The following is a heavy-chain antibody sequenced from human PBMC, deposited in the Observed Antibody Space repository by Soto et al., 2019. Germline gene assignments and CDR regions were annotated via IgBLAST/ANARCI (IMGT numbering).Heavy chain of an antibody. V-gene: IGHV3-48*02. D-gene: IGHD3-10*01. J-gene: IGHJ4*02. CDR1: GFNFGSYD. CDR3: ARGNGSGSYYNSGY. Sequence: GGSLRLSCATSGFNFGSYDMNWVRQAPGKGLEWVSTISISSSTIYYVDSVKGRFTVSRDNAMNSLYLQMNSLRDEDTAVYYCARGNGSGSYYNSGYWGQGTLVTVSS. CDR2: ISISSSTI.